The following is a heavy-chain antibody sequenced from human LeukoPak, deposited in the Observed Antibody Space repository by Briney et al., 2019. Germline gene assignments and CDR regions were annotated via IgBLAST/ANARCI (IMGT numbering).Heavy chain of an antibody. J-gene: IGHJ5*02. Sequence: GGSLRLSCAASGFTFNKYAMSWVRQAPGKGLEWVGFIRSKAYGGTTEYAASVKGRFTISRDDSKSIAYLQMNSLKTEDTAVYYCTRESVDPWGQGTLVTVSS. CDR2: IRSKAYGGTT. CDR1: GFTFNKYA. CDR3: TRESVDP. V-gene: IGHV3-49*04.